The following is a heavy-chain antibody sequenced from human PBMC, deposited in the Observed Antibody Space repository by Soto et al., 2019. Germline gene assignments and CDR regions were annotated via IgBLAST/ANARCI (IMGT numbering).Heavy chain of an antibody. Sequence: EVPLVQSGAEVKEPGESLKISCKGSGYSFTKYWIGWVRQMPGKGLEWMAIIYPDESDTRYSPSFQGQVTISADKSISTAYLQWSSLKASDTAMYYCVRMGFSGGGYLSYYYYGMDIWGQGTTVTVSS. CDR1: GYSFTKYW. V-gene: IGHV5-51*03. D-gene: IGHD5-12*01. CDR3: VRMGFSGGGYLSYYYYGMDI. CDR2: IYPDESDT. J-gene: IGHJ6*02.